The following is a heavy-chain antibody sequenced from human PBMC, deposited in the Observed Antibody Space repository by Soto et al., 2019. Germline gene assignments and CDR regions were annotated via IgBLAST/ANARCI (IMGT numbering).Heavy chain of an antibody. D-gene: IGHD2-21*02. CDR1: GFTFSSYW. Sequence: GGSLRLSCAASGFTFSSYWMSWVRQAPGKGLEWVANIKQDGSEKYTVDSVKGRFTISRDKAKNSLYLQMNSLRAEETDEYYCASGCGGDCYFNDYWGQGTLVTVSS. V-gene: IGHV3-7*05. J-gene: IGHJ4*02. CDR2: IKQDGSEK. CDR3: ASGCGGDCYFNDY.